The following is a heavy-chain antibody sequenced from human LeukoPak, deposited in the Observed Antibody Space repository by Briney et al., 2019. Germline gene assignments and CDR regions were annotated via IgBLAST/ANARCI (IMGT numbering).Heavy chain of an antibody. CDR2: ISYDGSNK. Sequence: PGGSLRLSCAASGFTFSSYGMHWVRQAPGKGLEWVAVISYDGSNKYYADSVKGRFTISRDNSKNTLYLQMNSLRAEDTAVYYCAKDLFTVMVTSVEYWGQGTLVTVSS. V-gene: IGHV3-30*18. CDR3: AKDLFTVMVTSVEY. J-gene: IGHJ4*02. D-gene: IGHD5-18*01. CDR1: GFTFSSYG.